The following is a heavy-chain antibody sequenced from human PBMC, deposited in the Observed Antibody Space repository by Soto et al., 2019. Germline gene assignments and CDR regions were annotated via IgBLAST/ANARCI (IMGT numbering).Heavy chain of an antibody. CDR3: ARLTGVFRLVLDY. Sequence: GGSLRLSCAASGLTLSRHAMTWARQAPGKGLEWVATLNPSGSNTHYADSVKGRFTISRDNSRNTVDLQMNNPRAEDTALYYCARLTGVFRLVLDYWGQGTQVTVSS. CDR1: GLTLSRHA. CDR2: LNPSGSNT. J-gene: IGHJ4*02. D-gene: IGHD3-16*01. V-gene: IGHV3-23*01.